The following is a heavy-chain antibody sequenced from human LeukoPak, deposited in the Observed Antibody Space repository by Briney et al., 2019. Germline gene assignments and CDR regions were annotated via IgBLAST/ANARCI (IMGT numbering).Heavy chain of an antibody. CDR1: GFTFDDYA. CDR3: AKDKYAAGAFDI. V-gene: IGHV3-9*01. D-gene: IGHD6-13*01. CDR2: ISWNSGSI. Sequence: GGSLRLSCAASGFTFDDYAMHWVRQAPGKGLEWVSGISWNSGSIGYADSVKGRFTISRDNAKNSLYLQMNSLRAEDTALYYCAKDKYAAGAFDIWGQGTMVTVSS. J-gene: IGHJ3*02.